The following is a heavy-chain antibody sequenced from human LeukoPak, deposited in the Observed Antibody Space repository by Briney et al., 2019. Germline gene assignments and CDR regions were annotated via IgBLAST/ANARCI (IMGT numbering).Heavy chain of an antibody. V-gene: IGHV4-59*12. CDR3: ARPIRN. CDR2: MYYTGTI. CDR1: GFTFSSYS. J-gene: IGHJ4*02. Sequence: GSLRLSCAASGFTFSSYSMNWIRQPPGKGLEWIGTMYYTGTIYYNPSLKSRVTISVDTSKNQFSLSLSSVTAADTAVYYCARPIRNWGQGTLVIVSS.